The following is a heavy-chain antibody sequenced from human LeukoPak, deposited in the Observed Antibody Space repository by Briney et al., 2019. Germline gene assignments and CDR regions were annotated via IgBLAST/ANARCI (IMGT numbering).Heavy chain of an antibody. D-gene: IGHD3-9*01. J-gene: IGHJ3*02. CDR2: IRQDGSEN. CDR3: ATYWRHPDWLLPDI. Sequence: GGSLRLPCAASGFTFGDYWMTWVRQAPGKGLEGVANIRQDGSENHYVDSVKGRFTISRDNAKNSLYLQMNSLRAEDTAVYYCATYWRHPDWLLPDIWGPGTMVIVSS. V-gene: IGHV3-7*05. CDR1: GFTFGDYW.